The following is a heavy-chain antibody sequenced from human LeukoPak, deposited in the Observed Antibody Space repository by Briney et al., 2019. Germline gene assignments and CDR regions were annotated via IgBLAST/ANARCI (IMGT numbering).Heavy chain of an antibody. D-gene: IGHD2/OR15-2a*01. CDR1: GYPISSGYY. CDR2: IYHSGST. Sequence: TSETLSLTCTVSGYPISSGYYWGWIRQPPGKGLEWIGSIYHSGSTYYNPSLKSRVTISVDTSKNQFSLKLSSVTAADTAVYYCARDQGVIEGYDYWGQGTLVTVSS. CDR3: ARDQGVIEGYDY. J-gene: IGHJ4*02. V-gene: IGHV4-38-2*02.